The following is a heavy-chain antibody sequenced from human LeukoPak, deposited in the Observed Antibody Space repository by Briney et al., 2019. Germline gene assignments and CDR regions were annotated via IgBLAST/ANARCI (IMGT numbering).Heavy chain of an antibody. J-gene: IGHJ4*02. D-gene: IGHD2-2*01. CDR1: GYTFTSYD. Sequence: ASVKVSCKASGYTFTSYDINWVRQATGQGLEWMGWMNPNSGNTGYAQKFQGRVTITADKSTSTAYMELSSLRSEDTAVYYCARDLQGAAADYWGQGTLVTVSS. CDR3: ARDLQGAAADY. CDR2: MNPNSGNT. V-gene: IGHV1-8*03.